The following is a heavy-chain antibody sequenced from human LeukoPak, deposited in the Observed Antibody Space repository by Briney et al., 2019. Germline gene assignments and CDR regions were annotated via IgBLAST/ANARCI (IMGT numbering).Heavy chain of an antibody. V-gene: IGHV3-21*06. J-gene: IGHJ6*03. CDR3: ARELWFGEGIMDV. Sequence: PGGSLRLSCAASGFTFSSYSMNWVRQAPGKGLEWVSSISSSSSYIHYADSVKGRFTISRDNAKNSLYLQMNSLRAEDTAVYYCARELWFGEGIMDVWGKGTTVTISS. CDR2: ISSSSSYI. D-gene: IGHD3-10*01. CDR1: GFTFSSYS.